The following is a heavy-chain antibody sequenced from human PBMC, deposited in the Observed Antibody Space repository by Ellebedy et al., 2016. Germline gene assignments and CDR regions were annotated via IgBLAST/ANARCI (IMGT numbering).Heavy chain of an antibody. V-gene: IGHV3-64*01. CDR1: GFTFSTYQ. D-gene: IGHD3-22*01. J-gene: IGHJ4*02. CDR2: ISSDGSDT. CDR3: ARVLGNYDSSGYLDC. Sequence: GESLKISXSASGFTFSTYQMHWVRQAPGKAPEYVSAISSDGSDTYYANSVMGRFIISRDNFENTLHLQMGSLRADDMATYYCARVLGNYDSSGYLDCWGQGTLVTVSS.